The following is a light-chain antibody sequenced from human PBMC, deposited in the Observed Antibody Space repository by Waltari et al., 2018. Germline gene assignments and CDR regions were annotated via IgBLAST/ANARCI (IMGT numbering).Light chain of an antibody. Sequence: DIQMTQSPYSLSASVGDRVTITCQASQDIGNDLNWYQQKPGKAPKLLIYGASNLEVGVPSRFSGSGSGTDFTFTISSLQPEDIATYYCQQYDNLPPFTFGPGTKVDIK. V-gene: IGKV1-33*01. CDR1: QDIGND. J-gene: IGKJ3*01. CDR3: QQYDNLPPFT. CDR2: GAS.